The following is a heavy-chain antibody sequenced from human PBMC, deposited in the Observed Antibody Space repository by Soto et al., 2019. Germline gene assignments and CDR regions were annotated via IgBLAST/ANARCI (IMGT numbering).Heavy chain of an antibody. V-gene: IGHV1-69*13. D-gene: IGHD6-13*01. J-gene: IGHJ5*02. CDR2: IIPLFGTT. Sequence: GXSVKGSCKASGGTFGSYGISWMRQAPGRGLEWMGGIIPLFGTTNYAQKFRGRVTVTADEATSTVYMELRSLRFEDTAVYYCARAHGSSWYNWFDHWGHGHLVTVSS. CDR3: ARAHGSSWYNWFDH. CDR1: GGTFGSYG.